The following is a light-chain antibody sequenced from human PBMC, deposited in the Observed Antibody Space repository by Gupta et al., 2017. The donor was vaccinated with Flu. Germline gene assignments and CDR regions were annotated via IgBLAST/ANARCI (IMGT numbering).Light chain of an antibody. J-gene: IGLJ3*02. CDR1: SSNIGNNY. V-gene: IGLV1-51*02. CDR3: GTWDSSWNVGV. Sequence: QSVVTQPPSVSAAPGQKVTISCSGSSSNIGNNYFYGYQQITGTAPKLLIYENNERPSGIPARFSGSKSATSATVGITGLQTGDEAVYYCGTWDSSWNVGVFGGGTKLTIL. CDR2: ENN.